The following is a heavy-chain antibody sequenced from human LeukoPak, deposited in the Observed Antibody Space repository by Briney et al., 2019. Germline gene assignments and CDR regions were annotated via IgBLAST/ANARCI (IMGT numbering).Heavy chain of an antibody. CDR3: ARERLDSSGYYYGYFQH. Sequence: RSLRLSCAASGFTFSSYAMHWVRQAPGKGLEWVAVISYDESNKFYADSVKGRFTISRDNSKNTLYLQMNSLRAEDTAVYYCARERLDSSGYYYGYFQHWDQGTLVTVSS. CDR2: ISYDESNK. D-gene: IGHD3-22*01. J-gene: IGHJ1*01. V-gene: IGHV3-30-3*01. CDR1: GFTFSSYA.